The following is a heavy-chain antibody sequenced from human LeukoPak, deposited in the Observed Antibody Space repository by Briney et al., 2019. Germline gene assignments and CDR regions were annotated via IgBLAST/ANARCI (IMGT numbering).Heavy chain of an antibody. Sequence: SYTLSLTCTVSGCSISSYYYSWLRQPAGKGLEWLGRIYTSGSTYYNPSLKSRVTMSVDTSKNQFSLRLNSVTAADTAVYYCARGGFFAITAPDCWGEGTLGTVS. CDR3: ARGGFFAITAPDC. V-gene: IGHV4-4*07. CDR2: IYTSGST. D-gene: IGHD5-12*01. CDR1: GCSISSYY. J-gene: IGHJ4*02.